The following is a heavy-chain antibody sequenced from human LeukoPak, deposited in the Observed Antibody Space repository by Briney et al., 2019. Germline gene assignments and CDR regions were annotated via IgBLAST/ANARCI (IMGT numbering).Heavy chain of an antibody. Sequence: GWGLRLSLVASGFTFTSYVMHWVRQAPGQELEGVRGISGLAASPYYAESAKCRFTIYRDNSKNTVSLQMYSLRAEDTAVYHCAKGYAYYYGPASTYGMDVWGQGTTVTVSS. D-gene: IGHD3-10*01. V-gene: IGHV3-23*01. CDR3: AKGYAYYYGPASTYGMDV. CDR1: GFTFTSYV. CDR2: ISGLAASP. J-gene: IGHJ6*02.